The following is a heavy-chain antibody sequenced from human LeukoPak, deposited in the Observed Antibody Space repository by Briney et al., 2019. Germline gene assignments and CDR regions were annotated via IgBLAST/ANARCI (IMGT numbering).Heavy chain of an antibody. CDR3: ARGEYYDTSGDRKNWFGP. Sequence: SETLSLTCAVYGGSFSGYYWSWIRQPPGKGLGWIGEINHSGSTNYNPSLKSRVTISVDTSKNQFSLKLSSVTAADTAVYYCARGEYYDTSGDRKNWFGPWGQGTLVTVSP. CDR1: GGSFSGYY. CDR2: INHSGST. V-gene: IGHV4-34*01. J-gene: IGHJ5*02. D-gene: IGHD3-22*01.